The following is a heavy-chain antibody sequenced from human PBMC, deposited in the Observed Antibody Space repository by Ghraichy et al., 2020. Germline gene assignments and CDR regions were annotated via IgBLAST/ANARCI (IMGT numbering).Heavy chain of an antibody. J-gene: IGHJ4*02. Sequence: GALRLSCVASGFTFSSYWMHWVRQAPGKGRVWVSRINSDGSSTNYADSVKGRFTISRDNAKNTVYLQMNSLRAEDTAVYYCARVRWEALMDYWGQGTLVTVSS. CDR3: ARVRWEALMDY. D-gene: IGHD4-23*01. CDR2: INSDGSST. CDR1: GFTFSSYW. V-gene: IGHV3-74*01.